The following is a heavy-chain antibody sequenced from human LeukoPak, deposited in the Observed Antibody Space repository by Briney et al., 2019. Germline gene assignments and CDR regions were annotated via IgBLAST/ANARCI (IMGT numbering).Heavy chain of an antibody. CDR1: GGSISSYY. Sequence: SETLSLTCTVSGGSISSYYWSWIRQPAGKGLEWIGRIYTSGSTNYNPSLKSRVTMSVDTSKNQFSLKLSSVTAADTAVYYCAIQRMTPRVVGAFDIWGQGTMVTVSS. J-gene: IGHJ3*02. V-gene: IGHV4-4*07. D-gene: IGHD3-3*01. CDR3: AIQRMTPRVVGAFDI. CDR2: IYTSGST.